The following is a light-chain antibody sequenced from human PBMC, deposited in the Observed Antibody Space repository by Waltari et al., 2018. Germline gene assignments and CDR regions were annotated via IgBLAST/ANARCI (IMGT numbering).Light chain of an antibody. CDR2: DVT. CDR1: SGDVGGYDY. Sequence: QSALTQPASVSGSPGQSITISCTGTSGDVGGYDYVSWYQQHPGKAPKPVIYDVTNRPSGISVRFSGSKSGTTASLSISGLQAEDEADYFCSSWTTSDTRKVIFGGGTKLTVL. V-gene: IGLV2-14*03. CDR3: SSWTTSDTRKVI. J-gene: IGLJ2*01.